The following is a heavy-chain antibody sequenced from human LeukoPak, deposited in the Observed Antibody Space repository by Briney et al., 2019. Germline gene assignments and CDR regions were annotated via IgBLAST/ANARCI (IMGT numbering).Heavy chain of an antibody. Sequence: GGSLRLSCAVSGFTFSSYAMHWVRQAPGKGLEWVAVISYDGSNKYYADSVKGRFTISRDNSKNTLYLQMNSLRAEDTAVYYCARDLHDIVLMVYATFDYWGQGTLVTVSS. CDR1: GFTFSSYA. CDR2: ISYDGSNK. CDR3: ARDLHDIVLMVYATFDY. D-gene: IGHD2-8*01. J-gene: IGHJ4*02. V-gene: IGHV3-30*04.